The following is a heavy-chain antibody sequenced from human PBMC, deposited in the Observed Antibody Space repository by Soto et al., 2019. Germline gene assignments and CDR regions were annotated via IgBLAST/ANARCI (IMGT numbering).Heavy chain of an antibody. CDR3: ARSGGLDRDFNY. J-gene: IGHJ4*02. D-gene: IGHD2-15*01. CDR1: GGTFSSDS. V-gene: IGHV1-69*12. CDR2: IIPMFDTP. Sequence: QVQLVQSGAEVKKPGSSVKVSCKASGGTFSSDSFSWVRQAPGQGLEWMGGIIPMFDTPIYAQKFQDRVTISAYXSTSTAYMQLSSLRSGDTAVYYCARSGGLDRDFNYWGQGSLVTVSS.